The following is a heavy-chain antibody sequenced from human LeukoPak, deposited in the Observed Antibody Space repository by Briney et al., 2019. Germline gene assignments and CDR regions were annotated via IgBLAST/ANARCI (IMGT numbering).Heavy chain of an antibody. J-gene: IGHJ5*02. V-gene: IGHV1-2*02. CDR1: GYTFTGYY. CDR2: INPNSGGT. Sequence: ASVKVSCKASGYTFTGYYMHWVRQAPGQGLEWMGWINPNSGGTNYAQKFQGRVTMTRDTSISTAYMELSRLRSDDTAVYYCARAVVVVPAAIFRNWFDPWGQGTLVTVSS. D-gene: IGHD2-2*01. CDR3: ARAVVVVPAAIFRNWFDP.